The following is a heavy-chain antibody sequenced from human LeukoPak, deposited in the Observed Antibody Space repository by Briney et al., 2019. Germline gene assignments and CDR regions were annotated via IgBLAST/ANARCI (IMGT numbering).Heavy chain of an antibody. CDR3: AKAISPSSLWSGS. D-gene: IGHD3-3*01. V-gene: IGHV3-30*02. Sequence: GGSLRLSCAESGFSLSIYGMYCVRQAPGRGLEWVAFIRNDESDKKYADSVKGRFTIPRDNSKDTLHLQMNNLRDEDTAVYYCAKAISPSSLWSGSWGQGTLVSVSS. J-gene: IGHJ5*02. CDR2: IRNDESDK. CDR1: GFSLSIYG.